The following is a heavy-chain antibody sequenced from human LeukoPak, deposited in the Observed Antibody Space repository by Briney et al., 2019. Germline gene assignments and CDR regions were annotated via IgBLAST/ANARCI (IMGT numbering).Heavy chain of an antibody. V-gene: IGHV4-59*01. CDR3: AGGYSYGSTYYYMDV. CDR1: GGSISSYY. J-gene: IGHJ6*03. Sequence: SETLSLTCTVSGGSISSYYWSWIRQPPGKGLEWTGYIYYSGNTNYNPSLKSRVTISVDTSKNQFSLKLSSVTAADTAVYYCAGGYSYGSTYYYMDVWGKGTTVTISS. D-gene: IGHD5-18*01. CDR2: IYYSGNT.